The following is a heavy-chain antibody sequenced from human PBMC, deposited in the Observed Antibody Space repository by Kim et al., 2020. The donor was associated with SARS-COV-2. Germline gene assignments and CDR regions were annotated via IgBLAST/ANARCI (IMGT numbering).Heavy chain of an antibody. Sequence: GGSLRLSCATSGFGFSNNAMGWVRQAPGKGLEWVSSISGNGNDFYYADSVRGRFTISRDIGKSTLYLQMNSLRAEDSALYYCAKDIWDYSGMDVWGQGTT. J-gene: IGHJ6*02. CDR2: ISGNGNDF. CDR3: AKDIWDYSGMDV. V-gene: IGHV3-23*01. CDR1: GFGFSNNA. D-gene: IGHD3-10*01.